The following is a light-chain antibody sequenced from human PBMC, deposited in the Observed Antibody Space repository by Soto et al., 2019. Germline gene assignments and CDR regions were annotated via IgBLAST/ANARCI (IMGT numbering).Light chain of an antibody. Sequence: EIVLTQSPGTLSLSPGERATLSCRASQSVSSSYLAWYQQKPGQAPRLLIYGASRRATGIPDRFSGSGSGTDFTLTISSLEPEDFAVYYCQQDGSSPWTFGQGTKVEIQ. V-gene: IGKV3-20*01. CDR2: GAS. CDR3: QQDGSSPWT. CDR1: QSVSSSY. J-gene: IGKJ1*01.